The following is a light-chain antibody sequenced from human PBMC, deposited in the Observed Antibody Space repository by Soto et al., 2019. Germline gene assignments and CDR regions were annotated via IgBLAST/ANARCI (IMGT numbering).Light chain of an antibody. CDR2: DVS. V-gene: IGLV2-8*01. CDR3: SSYAGSSWV. J-gene: IGLJ3*02. Sequence: QSALTQPPSAPGSPGQSVTISCTGTSSDVGAYNYVSWYQQHPGKAPKLMIYDVSKRPSGVPYRFSGSKSGNAASLTVSGLQGEDEADYYCSSYAGSSWVFGGGTKLTVL. CDR1: SSDVGAYNY.